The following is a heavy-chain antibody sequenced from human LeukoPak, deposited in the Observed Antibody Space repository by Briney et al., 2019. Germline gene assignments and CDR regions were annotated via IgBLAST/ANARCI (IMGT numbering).Heavy chain of an antibody. Sequence: GSLRLSCAASGFTFSSYAMSWIRQPPGKGLEWIGEINHSGSTNYNPSLKSRVTISVDTSKNQFSLKLSSVTAADTAVYYCARGYMPTSGLDYWGQGTLVTVSS. J-gene: IGHJ4*02. CDR2: INHSGST. V-gene: IGHV4-34*01. CDR3: ARGYMPTSGLDY. D-gene: IGHD1-26*01. CDR1: GFTFSSYA.